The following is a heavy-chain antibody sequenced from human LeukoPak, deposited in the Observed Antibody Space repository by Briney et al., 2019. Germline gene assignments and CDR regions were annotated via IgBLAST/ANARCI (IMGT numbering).Heavy chain of an antibody. CDR3: ARLGWQWLVQAFDI. CDR1: TGSISSYY. Sequence: SETLSLTCTVSTGSISSYYWGWIRQPPGKGLEWIGTIYYGGSTYYNPSLKSRVTISVDTSKNQFSLKLSSVTAAGTAVYYCARLGWQWLVQAFDIWGQGTMVTVSS. V-gene: IGHV4-39*07. J-gene: IGHJ3*02. CDR2: IYYGGST. D-gene: IGHD6-19*01.